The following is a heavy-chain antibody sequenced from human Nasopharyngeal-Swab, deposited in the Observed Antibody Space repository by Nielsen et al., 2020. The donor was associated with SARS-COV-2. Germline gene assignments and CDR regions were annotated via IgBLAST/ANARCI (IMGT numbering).Heavy chain of an antibody. J-gene: IGHJ2*01. V-gene: IGHV3-33*01. Sequence: GRSLRLSCAAPGFTFSNYGMHWVRQAPGKGLEWVALIWYDGSNKYYADSVKGRFTISRDNSKNTLYLQMNSLRAEDTAVYYCARGGWLQIITYFDLWGRGTLVTVSS. CDR3: ARGGWLQIITYFDL. D-gene: IGHD5-24*01. CDR2: IWYDGSNK. CDR1: GFTFSNYG.